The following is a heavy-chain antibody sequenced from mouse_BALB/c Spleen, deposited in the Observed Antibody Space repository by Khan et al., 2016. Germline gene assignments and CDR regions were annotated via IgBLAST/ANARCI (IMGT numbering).Heavy chain of an antibody. V-gene: IGHV2-3*01. CDR2: IWGDGSK. Sequence: VQLQESGPGLVAPSQSLSITCTVAGFSLTSYGVSWVRQPPGKGLEWLGVIWGDGSKNYHSALISRLSISKDNSKSQVFLKLNSLQTDDTATYPSAKPGGVRRGWFGYWGQGTLVTVSA. CDR3: AKPGGVRRGWFGY. D-gene: IGHD2-1*01. CDR1: GFSLTSYG. J-gene: IGHJ3*01.